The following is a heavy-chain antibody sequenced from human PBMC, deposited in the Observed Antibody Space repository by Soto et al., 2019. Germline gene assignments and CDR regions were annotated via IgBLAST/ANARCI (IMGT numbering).Heavy chain of an antibody. V-gene: IGHV1-46*01. D-gene: IGHD6-13*01. CDR2: INHSGDSK. CDR3: RGVRGTAGKGYFDY. CDR1: GYTFTSYY. Sequence: ASVKVSCKASGYTFTSYYMHGVRQATGQELEGMGIINHSGDSKSYAQKFQDGVTISVDSSKNQLSLKLDSVTHAYTAVYYCRGVRGTAGKGYFDYWGPGTLVTVSS. J-gene: IGHJ4*02.